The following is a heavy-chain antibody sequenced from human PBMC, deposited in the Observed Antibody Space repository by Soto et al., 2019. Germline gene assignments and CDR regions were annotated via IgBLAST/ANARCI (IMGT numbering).Heavy chain of an antibody. V-gene: IGHV4-31*03. CDR1: GDSIRSSSSY. CDR3: ARGLVSRSYFFDF. D-gene: IGHD3-3*02. J-gene: IGHJ4*02. CDR2: ISSSANT. Sequence: SETLSLTCTVSGDSIRSSSSYWTWILQHPGEGLEWLGYISSSANTYYNPSLRSRGSISAETSENQFSLRLTSVTAADTAAYPCARGLVSRSYFFDFWGQGALVTVSS.